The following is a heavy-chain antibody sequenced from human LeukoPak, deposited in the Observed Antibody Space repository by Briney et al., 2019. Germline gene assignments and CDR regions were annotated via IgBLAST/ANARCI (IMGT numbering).Heavy chain of an antibody. CDR1: GFTFSSYA. Sequence: GGSLRLSCAASGFTFSSYAMHWFRQAPGKGLEWVAVISSDGSNNYYADSVKGRFTISRDNSKNTLYLQVNSLRAEDTAVYYCARDRYSSGWYGDFDCWGQGTLVTVSS. D-gene: IGHD6-19*01. CDR2: ISSDGSNN. V-gene: IGHV3-30-3*01. CDR3: ARDRYSSGWYGDFDC. J-gene: IGHJ4*02.